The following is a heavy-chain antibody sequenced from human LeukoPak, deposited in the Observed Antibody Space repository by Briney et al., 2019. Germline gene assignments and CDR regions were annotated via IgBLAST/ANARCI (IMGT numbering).Heavy chain of an antibody. D-gene: IGHD6-19*01. CDR1: RGSISNYC. CDR3: ARGAYSSGWSSPFFDS. Sequence: SETLSLTCTVARGSISNYCWSWVRQPPGKGLEWIGYMYYGGGANYNLSLKSRVTISLDTSKNQVFLKLSAVTAADTAVYYCARGAYSSGWSSPFFDSWGEGTLVTDCS. J-gene: IGHJ4*02. V-gene: IGHV4-59*01. CDR2: MYYGGGA.